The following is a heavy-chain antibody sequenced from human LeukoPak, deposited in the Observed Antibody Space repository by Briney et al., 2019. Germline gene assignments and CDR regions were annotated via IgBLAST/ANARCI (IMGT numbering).Heavy chain of an antibody. D-gene: IGHD3-22*01. CDR3: AGYKWDSSGYSFDY. V-gene: IGHV4-38-2*02. CDR1: GDSISSGHH. CDR2: IYHTGGT. Sequence: PSETLSLTCTVSGDSISSGHHWGWIRQPPGKGLEWIGSIYHTGGTYYNPSLKNRVTISVDTSKNHFSLRLNSVTAADTAVYYCAGYKWDSSGYSFDYWGQGTLVTVSS. J-gene: IGHJ4*02.